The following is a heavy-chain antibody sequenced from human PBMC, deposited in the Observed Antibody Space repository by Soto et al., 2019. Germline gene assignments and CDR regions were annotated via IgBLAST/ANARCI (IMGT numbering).Heavy chain of an antibody. J-gene: IGHJ4*02. D-gene: IGHD5-18*01. CDR3: ARDWGRTAMVTPSSDY. Sequence: SETLSLTCAVSGYSISSGYYWGWIRQPPGKGLEWIGSIYHSGSTYYNPSLKSRVTISVDTSKNQFSLKLSSVTAADTAVYYCARDWGRTAMVTPSSDYWGQGTLVTVSS. CDR1: GYSISSGYY. V-gene: IGHV4-38-2*02. CDR2: IYHSGST.